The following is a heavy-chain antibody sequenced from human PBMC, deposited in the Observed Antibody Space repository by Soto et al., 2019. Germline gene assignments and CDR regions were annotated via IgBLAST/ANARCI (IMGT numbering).Heavy chain of an antibody. V-gene: IGHV4-59*08. CDR1: GGSISNYY. J-gene: IGHJ4*02. D-gene: IGHD1-26*01. Sequence: SETLSLTCTVSGGSISNYYWSWIRQPPGKGLEWIGCIFYSGSTNYSPSLRSRVTISVDTSKNQFSLKLSSVTAADTAVYYCARRYGSAIDYWGQGTLVTVSS. CDR3: ARRYGSAIDY. CDR2: IFYSGST.